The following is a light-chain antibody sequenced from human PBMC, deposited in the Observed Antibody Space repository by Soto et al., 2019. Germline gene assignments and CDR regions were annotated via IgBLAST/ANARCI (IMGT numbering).Light chain of an antibody. CDR2: GAT. CDR1: QSVSNN. CDR3: QQFNYWGRT. V-gene: IGKV3-15*01. J-gene: IGKJ1*01. Sequence: EIVMTQSPATLSVSPGERATLSCRASQSVSNNLAWYQQKPGQAPRLLIYGATTRATGIPARFSGSGAGTEFTLSIGRLQSADFGGYFCQQFNYWGRTFRQGTKGEGK.